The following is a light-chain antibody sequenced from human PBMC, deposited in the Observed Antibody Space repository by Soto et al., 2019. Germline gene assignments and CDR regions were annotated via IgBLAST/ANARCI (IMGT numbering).Light chain of an antibody. J-gene: IGLJ1*01. Sequence: QSALTQPASVSGSPGQSITISCTGTNSDVGGYNYVSWYQQHPGKAPKFMIYDVSSRPSGVSDRFSGSKSGNTASLTISGLQAEDEADYYCSSYTTSNTRQIVFGTGTKVPVL. CDR1: NSDVGGYNY. CDR3: SSYTTSNTRQIV. CDR2: DVS. V-gene: IGLV2-14*01.